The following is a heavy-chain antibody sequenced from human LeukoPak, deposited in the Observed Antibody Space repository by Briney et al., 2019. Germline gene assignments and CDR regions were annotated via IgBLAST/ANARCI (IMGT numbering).Heavy chain of an antibody. CDR3: ARIRFLEYPHGFDP. J-gene: IGHJ5*02. D-gene: IGHD3-3*01. V-gene: IGHV4-38-2*01. CDR1: GYSISSGYY. CDR2: IYHSGST. Sequence: PSETLSLTCAVSGYSISSGYYWGWIRQPPGKGLEWIGSIYHSGSTYYNPSLKSRVTISVDTSKNQFSLKLSSVTAADTAVYYCARIRFLEYPHGFDPWGQGTLVTVSS.